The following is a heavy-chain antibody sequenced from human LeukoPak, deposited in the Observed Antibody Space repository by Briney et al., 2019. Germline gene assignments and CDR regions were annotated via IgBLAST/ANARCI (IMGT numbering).Heavy chain of an antibody. CDR2: IYTSGST. CDR3: ARWAAGYY. CDR1: GGSISSGSYY. V-gene: IGHV4-61*02. D-gene: IGHD6-19*01. J-gene: IGHJ4*02. Sequence: SETLSLTCTVSGGSISSGSYYWSWIRQPAGKGLEWIGRIYTSGSTNYNPSLKSRVTISVDTSKNQFSLKLSSVTAADTAVYYCARWAAGYYWGQGTLVTVSS.